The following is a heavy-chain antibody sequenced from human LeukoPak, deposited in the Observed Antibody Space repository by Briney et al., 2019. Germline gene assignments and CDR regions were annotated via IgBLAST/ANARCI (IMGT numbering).Heavy chain of an antibody. CDR2: IYYSGST. CDR3: ARDVLRASRKKYGDYEQRNNWFDP. Sequence: SQTLSLTCTVSGGSISSGGYYWSWIRQHPGKGLEWIAYIYYSGSTYYNPSLKSRVTISVDTSKNQFSLKLSSVTAADTAVYYCARDVLRASRKKYGDYEQRNNWFDPWGQGTLVTVSS. CDR1: GGSISSGGYY. D-gene: IGHD4-17*01. J-gene: IGHJ5*02. V-gene: IGHV4-31*03.